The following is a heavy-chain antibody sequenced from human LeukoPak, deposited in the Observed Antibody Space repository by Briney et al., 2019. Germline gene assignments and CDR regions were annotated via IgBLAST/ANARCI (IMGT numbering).Heavy chain of an antibody. CDR3: ARDPVAAAGSWDGVPVFDP. CDR1: GFTFDDYG. J-gene: IGHJ5*02. V-gene: IGHV3-20*04. CDR2: INWNGGST. D-gene: IGHD6-13*01. Sequence: PGGSLRLSCAASGFTFDDYGMCWVRQAPGKGLEWVSGINWNGGSTGYADSVKGRFTISRDNAKNSLYLQMNSLRAEDTALYYCARDPVAAAGSWDGVPVFDPWGQGTLVTVSS.